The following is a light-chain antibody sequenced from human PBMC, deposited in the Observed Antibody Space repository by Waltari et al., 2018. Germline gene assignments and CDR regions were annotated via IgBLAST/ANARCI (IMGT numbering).Light chain of an antibody. J-gene: IGKJ1*01. CDR1: QSISSW. CDR3: QEYNAFPWT. V-gene: IGKV1-5*03. Sequence: DIQMAQSPSTLSASVRDRVTITCRASQSISSWLAWYQQKPGKAPNLLIYKGSALESGGPTRFSGSGSATDFTITTISLQPDDFATYFCQEYNAFPWTFGQGTKVEIK. CDR2: KGS.